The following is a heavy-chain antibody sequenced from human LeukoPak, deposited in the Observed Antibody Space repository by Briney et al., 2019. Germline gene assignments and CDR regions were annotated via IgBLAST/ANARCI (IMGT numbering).Heavy chain of an antibody. J-gene: IGHJ4*02. Sequence: GGSLRLSCAASGFTFSDHYMDWVRHAPGKGLEWVGRIRNKVSSYTTAYAASVKGKCTLSREASKNSLYPQMNSLKTQYTAVYDCARDSGSYYSDYWGQGTLVPVSS. CDR1: GFTFSDHY. CDR3: ARDSGSYYSDY. CDR2: IRNKVSSYTT. V-gene: IGHV3-72*01. D-gene: IGHD1-26*01.